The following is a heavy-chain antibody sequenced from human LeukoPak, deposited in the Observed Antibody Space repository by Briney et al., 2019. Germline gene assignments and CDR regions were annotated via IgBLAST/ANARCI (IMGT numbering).Heavy chain of an antibody. CDR3: ARDAGALVTHFDS. Sequence: GGSLRLSCAASGFTFSGSAMHWVRQASGKGLEWVGRIGSTTNNYATAYAASVKGRFTISRDDSENTAYLQMNSLKTEDTAVYFCARDAGALVTHFDSWGQGTLVTVSS. V-gene: IGHV3-73*01. CDR1: GFTFSGSA. CDR2: IGSTTNNYAT. J-gene: IGHJ4*02. D-gene: IGHD5-18*01.